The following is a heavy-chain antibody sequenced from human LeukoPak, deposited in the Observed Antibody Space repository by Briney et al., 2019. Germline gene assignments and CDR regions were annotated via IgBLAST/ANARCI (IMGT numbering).Heavy chain of an antibody. V-gene: IGHV4-39*01. J-gene: IGHJ6*04. CDR2: IYHSGIT. D-gene: IGHD5-12*01. Sequence: SETLSLTCTVSGASITSSNYYWGWIRQPPGKGLEWIGSIYHSGITYYNPSLKSRFTISVDTSKNQFSLKLTSVTVADTAVYYCARVVYSGYDFRGAVDVWGKGTTVTVSS. CDR1: GASITSSNYY. CDR3: ARVVYSGYDFRGAVDV.